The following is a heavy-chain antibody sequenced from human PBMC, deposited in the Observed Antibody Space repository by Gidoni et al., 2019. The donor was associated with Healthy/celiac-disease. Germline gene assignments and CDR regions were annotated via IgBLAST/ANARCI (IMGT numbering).Heavy chain of an antibody. CDR3: ARSLRSGSYYRYYYYYMDV. V-gene: IGHV3-48*03. CDR1: GFPFSSYE. Sequence: EVQLVESGGGLVQPGGSLRLSCAASGFPFSSYEMNWVRQAPGKGLEWVSYISSSGSTIYYADSVKGRFTISRDNAKNSLYLQMNSLRAEDTAVYYCARSLRSGSYYRYYYYYMDVWGKGTTVTVSS. J-gene: IGHJ6*03. D-gene: IGHD1-26*01. CDR2: ISSSGSTI.